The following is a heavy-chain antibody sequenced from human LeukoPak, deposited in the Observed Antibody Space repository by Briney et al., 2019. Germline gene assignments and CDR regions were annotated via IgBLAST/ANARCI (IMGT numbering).Heavy chain of an antibody. J-gene: IGHJ4*02. CDR1: GFTFIDYD. CDR3: ARDRQIAY. V-gene: IGHV3-13*01. CDR2: IGIRGGT. Sequence: PGGSLRLSCAASGFTFIDYDMHWVRQVIGKGLEWVSAIGIRGGTHYSGSVKGRFTISRENAESSLYLQMNSLRAEDTAVYYCARDRQIAYWGQGTLVTVSS.